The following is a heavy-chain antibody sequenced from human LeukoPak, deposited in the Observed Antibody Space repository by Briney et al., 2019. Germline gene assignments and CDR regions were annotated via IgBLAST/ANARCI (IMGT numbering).Heavy chain of an antibody. CDR2: VNPNTGGT. D-gene: IGHD3-22*01. CDR3: ARVTVGRSYHDSMLIDY. CDR1: AYSFTDYY. V-gene: IGHV1-2*02. Sequence: ASVKVSCKASAYSFTDYYIYWVRQAPGQGLEWMGWVNPNTGGTIYGQDFQGRVTMTGDTSITTAYMELSSLRPDDTAVYYCARVTVGRSYHDSMLIDYWGQGTLVTVSS. J-gene: IGHJ4*02.